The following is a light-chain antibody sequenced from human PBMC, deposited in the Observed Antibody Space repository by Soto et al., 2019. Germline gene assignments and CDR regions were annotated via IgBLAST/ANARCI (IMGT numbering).Light chain of an antibody. Sequence: DVQLIQSPSSLSASVGDRVTISCRASQNINTYLNWYQHKPGKAPNLLIYAASTVHTGVPLRFSGSGSGTDFTLTISSLESEDFATYYCQESYSTQYTFGQGTKLGI. CDR3: QESYSTQYT. CDR2: AAS. V-gene: IGKV1-39*01. CDR1: QNINTY. J-gene: IGKJ2*01.